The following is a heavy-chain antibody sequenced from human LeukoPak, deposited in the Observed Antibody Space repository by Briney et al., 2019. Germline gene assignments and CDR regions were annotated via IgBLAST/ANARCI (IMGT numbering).Heavy chain of an antibody. CDR3: ARKPATVTTYPYNWFDP. CDR2: IYYSGST. Sequence: SETLSLPCPVSGGSISSSSYYWGWIRQPPGKGLEWIGSIYYSGSTYYNPSLKSRVTISVDTSKNQFSLKLSSVTAADTAVYHCARKPATVTTYPYNWFDPWGQGTLVTVSS. D-gene: IGHD4-17*01. CDR1: GGSISSSSYY. V-gene: IGHV4-39*07. J-gene: IGHJ5*02.